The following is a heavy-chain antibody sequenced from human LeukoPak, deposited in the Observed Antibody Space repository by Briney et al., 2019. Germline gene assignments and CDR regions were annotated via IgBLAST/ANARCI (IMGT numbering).Heavy chain of an antibody. CDR1: GFTFSTYI. V-gene: IGHV3-48*04. Sequence: PGGSLRLSCAASGFTFSTYIMNWVRQAPGKGLEWVSYISSSGSTIYYADSVKGRFTISRDNAKNSLYLQMNSLRAEDTAVYYCARDLTPHSRPRGYWGQGTLVTVSS. CDR3: ARDLTPHSRPRGY. J-gene: IGHJ4*02. CDR2: ISSSGSTI.